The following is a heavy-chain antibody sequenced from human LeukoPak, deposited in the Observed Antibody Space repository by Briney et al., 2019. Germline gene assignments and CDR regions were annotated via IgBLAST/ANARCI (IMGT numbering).Heavy chain of an antibody. J-gene: IGHJ4*02. CDR1: GFTFSSYS. D-gene: IGHD6-19*01. V-gene: IGHV3-21*01. Sequence: GGSLRLSCAASGFTFSSYSMNSVRQAPGKGLEWVSSISSSSSYIYYADSVKGRFTISRDNAKNSLYLQMNSLRAEDTAVYYCARDGGIAVAGPVAFDYWGQGTLVTVSS. CDR3: ARDGGIAVAGPVAFDY. CDR2: ISSSSSYI.